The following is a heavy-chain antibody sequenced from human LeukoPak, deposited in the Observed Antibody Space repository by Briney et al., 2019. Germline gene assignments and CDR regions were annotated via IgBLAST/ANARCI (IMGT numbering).Heavy chain of an antibody. Sequence: GGSLRLSCAAFGFTLSSYSMNWVRQAPGKGLEWVSYISSSSSIIYYADSVKGRLTISRDNAKNSLYLQMSSLRDEDTAVYYCARDQGGMNVWGQGTTVTVSS. V-gene: IGHV3-48*02. J-gene: IGHJ6*02. CDR3: ARDQGGMNV. CDR2: ISSSSSII. CDR1: GFTLSSYS.